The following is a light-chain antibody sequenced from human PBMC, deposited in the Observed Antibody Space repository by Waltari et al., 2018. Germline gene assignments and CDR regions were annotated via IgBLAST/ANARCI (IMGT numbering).Light chain of an antibody. J-gene: IGKJ1*01. CDR2: AAS. CDR1: QTISNY. Sequence: DIQMTQSPSSLSASVGARVTITCRASQTISNYLNWYQQKPGKAPKLLIYAASNLQSGVPSRFSGSGSGADFTLTISSLQPDDSATYICQQTSGPPTFGQGTKVEIK. V-gene: IGKV1-39*01. CDR3: QQTSGPPT.